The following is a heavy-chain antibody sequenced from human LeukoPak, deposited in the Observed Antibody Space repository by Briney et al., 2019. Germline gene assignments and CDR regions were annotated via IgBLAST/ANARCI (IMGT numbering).Heavy chain of an antibody. J-gene: IGHJ4*02. CDR2: GSSDGSTT. CDR3: ARDAGGPGSLIDY. D-gene: IGHD2-15*01. Sequence: PGGSLRLSCAASGFTFSSYRMQWVRQAPGKGLEWVSRGSSDGSTTTYADSVKGRFTISRDNGKNTLYLQMNSLRAEDTAVYYCARDAGGPGSLIDYWGQGTLVTVSS. V-gene: IGHV3-74*01. CDR1: GFTFSSYR.